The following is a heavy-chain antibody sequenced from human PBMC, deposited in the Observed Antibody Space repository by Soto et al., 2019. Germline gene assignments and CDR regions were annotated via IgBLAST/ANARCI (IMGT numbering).Heavy chain of an antibody. CDR3: ARERHGPWP. J-gene: IGHJ5*02. CDR1: GFTVSSSY. Sequence: EVQLVESGGGLVQPGGSLRLSCAASGFTVSSSYLSWVRQAPGKGLEWVSITYSGGTTYYADSVKGRFTVSRDDSKNTLYLQMNGLRVDDTAVYYCARERHGPWPWGQGILVTVSS. V-gene: IGHV3-66*01. CDR2: TYSGGTT.